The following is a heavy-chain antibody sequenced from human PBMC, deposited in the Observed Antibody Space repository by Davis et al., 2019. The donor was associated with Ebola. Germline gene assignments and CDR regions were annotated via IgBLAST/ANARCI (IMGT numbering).Heavy chain of an antibody. V-gene: IGHV3-48*02. CDR1: GFTFSSYE. Sequence: GESLKISCAASGFTFSSYEMNWVRQAPGKGLEWVSYISSSSSTIYYADSVKGRFTISRDNAKNSLYLQMNSLRDEDTAVYYCARERGYYGSGSYGYWGQGTLVTVSS. D-gene: IGHD3-10*01. CDR3: ARERGYYGSGSYGY. J-gene: IGHJ4*02. CDR2: ISSSSSTI.